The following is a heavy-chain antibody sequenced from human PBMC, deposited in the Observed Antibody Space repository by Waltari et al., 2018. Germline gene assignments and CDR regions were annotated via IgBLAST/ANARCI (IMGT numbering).Heavy chain of an antibody. CDR2: IIPIFGTA. CDR3: AREFIVVVPAAISSGWYFDY. CDR1: GGTFSSYA. J-gene: IGHJ4*02. Sequence: QVQLVQSGAEVKKHGSSVKVSCKASGGTFSSYASSWVRQAPGQGLEWMGGIIPIFGTANYAQKFQGRVTITADESTSTAYMELSSLRSEDTAVYYCAREFIVVVPAAISSGWYFDYWGQGTLVTVSS. D-gene: IGHD2-2*02. V-gene: IGHV1-69*01.